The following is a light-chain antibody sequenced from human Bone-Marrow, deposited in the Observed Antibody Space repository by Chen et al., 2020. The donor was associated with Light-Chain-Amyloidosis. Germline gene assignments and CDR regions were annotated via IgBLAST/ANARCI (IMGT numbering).Light chain of an antibody. V-gene: IGLV3-25*03. J-gene: IGLJ2*01. CDR2: RDT. CDR1: DLPTKY. CDR3: QSADSSGTYEVI. Sequence: SYELTQPPSVSVSPGQTARIPCSGDDLPTKYAYWYQQKPGQAPVLVIHRDTERPSGISERFSGSSSGTTATVTISGVQAEDEADYHCQSADSSGTYEVIFGGGTKLTV.